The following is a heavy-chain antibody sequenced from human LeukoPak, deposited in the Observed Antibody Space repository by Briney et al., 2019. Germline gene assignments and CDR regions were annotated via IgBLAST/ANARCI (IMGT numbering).Heavy chain of an antibody. CDR2: IKQDGSEK. J-gene: IGHJ4*02. Sequence: PGRSLRLSCAASGFTFSSYWMRWVRQAPGKGLEWVANIKQDGSEKNYVDSVKGRFTISRDNAKNSLYLQMNSLRAEDTAVYYCASGLELDYWGQGTLVTVSS. CDR3: ASGLELDY. CDR1: GFTFSSYW. V-gene: IGHV3-7*03.